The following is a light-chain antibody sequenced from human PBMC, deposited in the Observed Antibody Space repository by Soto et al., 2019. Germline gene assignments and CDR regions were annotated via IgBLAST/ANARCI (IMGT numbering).Light chain of an antibody. J-gene: IGKJ1*01. CDR1: QSVRSTS. CDR3: QQYGSSPRT. V-gene: IGKV3-20*01. CDR2: GAS. Sequence: EIVLTQSPGTLSLSPGERATLSCRASQSVRSTSLAWYQQKPGQAPRLLIYGASSRAPGIPDRFSGSGSGTDFTLTISRLEPEDFAVYYCQQYGSSPRTFGQGTKVEIK.